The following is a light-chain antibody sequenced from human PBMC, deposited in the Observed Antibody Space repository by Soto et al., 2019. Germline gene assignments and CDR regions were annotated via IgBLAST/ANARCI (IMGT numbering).Light chain of an antibody. CDR3: QQTYSTPRT. CDR1: QNIKNY. CDR2: AAS. J-gene: IGKJ1*01. V-gene: IGKV1-39*01. Sequence: DIQMPQSPSSLSVSVGDRVTITCRASQNIKNYLSWYQQKPGKAPSLLIYAASSLQSGVPSRFGGSGSGTDFTLTISSLQPEDVGSYYCQQTYSTPRTFGPGTKVDIK.